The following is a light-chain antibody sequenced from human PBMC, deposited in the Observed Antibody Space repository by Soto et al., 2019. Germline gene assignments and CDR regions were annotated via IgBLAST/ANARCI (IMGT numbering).Light chain of an antibody. V-gene: IGKV1-39*01. J-gene: IGKJ1*01. CDR1: QSISND. Sequence: DIQMTQSPSSLSASVGDTVTITCRASQSISNDLYWYQQKPGKAPKLLIYAASTLQGGVPSRFSGSGSGTDFTLTISSLQPEDFATYYCQQSSNIPWTFGQGTKVEMK. CDR2: AAS. CDR3: QQSSNIPWT.